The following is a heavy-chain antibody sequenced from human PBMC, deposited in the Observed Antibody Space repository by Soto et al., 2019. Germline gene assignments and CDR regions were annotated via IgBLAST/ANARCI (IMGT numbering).Heavy chain of an antibody. CDR3: ARGVPDAPDKYYFDS. CDR2: IDHSGST. CDR1: GGSFSGYY. Sequence: SETLSLTCAVYGGSFSGYYWSWIRQSPEKGLEWIGEIDHSGSTNQNPSLKSRVSISVDTSKDQFSLKLRSLTAADTAVYYCARGVPDAPDKYYFDSWGLGTLVTVSS. V-gene: IGHV4-34*01. J-gene: IGHJ4*02.